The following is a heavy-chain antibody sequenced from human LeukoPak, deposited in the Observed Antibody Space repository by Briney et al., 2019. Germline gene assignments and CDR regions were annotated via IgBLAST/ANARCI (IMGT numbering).Heavy chain of an antibody. Sequence: SETLSLTCTVSGGSISSHYWSWIRQPPGKGLEWIGYISYGGSTIYNPSLRSRVTISADTSKTQFSLRLSSVTAADTAVYYCARIRDSSGYPYDYWGQGTLVTVSS. J-gene: IGHJ4*02. CDR1: GGSISSHY. D-gene: IGHD3-22*01. CDR2: ISYGGST. CDR3: ARIRDSSGYPYDY. V-gene: IGHV4-59*11.